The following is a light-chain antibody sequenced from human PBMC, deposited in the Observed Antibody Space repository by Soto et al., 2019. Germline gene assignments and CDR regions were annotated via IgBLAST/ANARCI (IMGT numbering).Light chain of an antibody. CDR3: SSYTSDSSYV. Sequence: QSVLTQPRSVSGSPGQSVTISCTGTSSDVGGYNYVSWYRQHPGKAPKLMIYDVSKRPSGVPDRFSASKSGNTASLFISGLQAEDEADYYCSSYTSDSSYVFGSGTKVTVL. CDR2: DVS. J-gene: IGLJ1*01. V-gene: IGLV2-11*01. CDR1: SSDVGGYNY.